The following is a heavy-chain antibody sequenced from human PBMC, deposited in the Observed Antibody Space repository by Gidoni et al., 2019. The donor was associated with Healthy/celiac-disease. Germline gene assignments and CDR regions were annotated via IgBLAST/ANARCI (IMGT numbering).Heavy chain of an antibody. CDR2: ISYDGSNK. Sequence: QVQLVESGGGVVQPGRSLRRSCAASGFTFSSYAMHWVRQAPGKGLEWVAVISYDGSNKYYADSVKGRFTISRDNSKNTLYLQMNSLRAEDTAVYYCARDSEKPPDSSGYYYGFDYWGQGTLVTVSS. J-gene: IGHJ4*02. CDR3: ARDSEKPPDSSGYYYGFDY. V-gene: IGHV3-30-3*01. D-gene: IGHD3-22*01. CDR1: GFTFSSYA.